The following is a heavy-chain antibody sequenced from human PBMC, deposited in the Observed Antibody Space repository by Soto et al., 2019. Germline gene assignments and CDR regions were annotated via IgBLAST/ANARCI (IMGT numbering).Heavy chain of an antibody. Sequence: ELQLVESGGGLVKPGGSLRLSCAASGFTFSSYNMNWVRQAPGKGLECVSSISSSSSYIYYADSVKGRFTISRDNAKNSLYLQMNSLRAEDTAVYYCARSAGDYYGMDVWGQGTTVTVSS. CDR3: ARSAGDYYGMDV. CDR2: ISSSSSYI. CDR1: GFTFSSYN. D-gene: IGHD3-10*01. J-gene: IGHJ6*02. V-gene: IGHV3-21*01.